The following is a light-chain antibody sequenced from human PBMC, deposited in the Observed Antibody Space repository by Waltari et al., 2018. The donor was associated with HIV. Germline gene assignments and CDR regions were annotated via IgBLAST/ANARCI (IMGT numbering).Light chain of an antibody. CDR1: SPNIGNNY. CDR3: GTWDSGLSAVV. J-gene: IGLJ2*01. V-gene: IGLV1-51*01. CDR2: AHN. Sequence: QSVLTQPPSVSAAPGQKVTIPCSGSSPNIGNNYVSWYQQLPGTAPKVPIYAHNKRPSGIPDRFSGSKTGTSATLGITGRQTGDEADYYCGTWDSGLSAVVFGGGTRLTVL.